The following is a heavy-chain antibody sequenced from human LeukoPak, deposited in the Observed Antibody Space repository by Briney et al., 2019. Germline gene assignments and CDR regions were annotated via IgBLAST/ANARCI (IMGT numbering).Heavy chain of an antibody. CDR1: GYTFTSYY. CDR3: ARDLCGGDCYDAFDI. CDR2: INPSGGST. D-gene: IGHD2-21*02. J-gene: IGHJ3*02. V-gene: IGHV1-46*01. Sequence: ASVKVSCKASGYTFTSYYMHWVRQAPGQGLEWMGIINPSGGSTSYAQKFQGRVTMTRDMSTSTVYMELSSLRSEDTAVYYCARDLCGGDCYDAFDIWGQGTMVTVSS.